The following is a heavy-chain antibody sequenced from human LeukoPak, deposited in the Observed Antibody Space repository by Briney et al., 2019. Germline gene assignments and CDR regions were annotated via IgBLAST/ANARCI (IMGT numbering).Heavy chain of an antibody. Sequence: PSETLSLTCTVSGGSISSGDYYWSWIRQPPGKGLEWIGYIYYSGSTYYNPSLKNRVTISVDTSKNQFSLKLSSVTAADTAVYYCARGGSGLGGAFDIWGQGTMVTVSS. CDR3: ARGGSGLGGAFDI. CDR2: IYYSGST. D-gene: IGHD3-10*01. J-gene: IGHJ3*02. V-gene: IGHV4-30-4*08. CDR1: GGSISSGDYY.